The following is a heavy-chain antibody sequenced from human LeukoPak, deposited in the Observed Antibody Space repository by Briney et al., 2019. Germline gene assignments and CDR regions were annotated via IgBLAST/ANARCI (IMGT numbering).Heavy chain of an antibody. V-gene: IGHV3-74*01. CDR2: INSDGSTT. CDR1: GFTFSSYW. Sequence: GGSLSLSCAASGFTFSSYWMHWVRQAPGKGLVWISRINSDGSTTSYADSVKGRFTISRDNAKNTLYLQMNSLRAEDTAVYYCARGNYYGQDYWGQGTLVTVSS. J-gene: IGHJ4*02. CDR3: ARGNYYGQDY. D-gene: IGHD3-10*01.